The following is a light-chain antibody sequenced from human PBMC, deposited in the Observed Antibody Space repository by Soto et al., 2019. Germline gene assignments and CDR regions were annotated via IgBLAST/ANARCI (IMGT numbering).Light chain of an antibody. J-gene: IGKJ1*01. CDR3: QQGYSTHWT. Sequence: DIQMTQYPSSLSASVGDRDSITCRARQDIRSYLNWYQQKPGKAPELLIYATSNLQSVVPPRFSASGSGTYCTLTISSLQPEDFATYYCQQGYSTHWTSGQEPKVEIK. CDR2: ATS. V-gene: IGKV1-39*01. CDR1: QDIRSY.